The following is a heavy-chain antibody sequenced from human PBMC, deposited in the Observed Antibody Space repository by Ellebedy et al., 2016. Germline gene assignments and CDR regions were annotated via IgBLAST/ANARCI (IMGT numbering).Heavy chain of an antibody. CDR2: ITGSNGTR. Sequence: GGSLRLXXAASGFIFSHYSMNWVRQAPGKGLEWISHITGSNGTRIYVDSVKGRYIISRDNAKNSLFLQMNSLRDEDTAVYYCARGQDYAFDHWGQGALVTVSS. CDR3: ARGQDYAFDH. V-gene: IGHV3-48*02. D-gene: IGHD3-16*01. CDR1: GFIFSHYS. J-gene: IGHJ4*02.